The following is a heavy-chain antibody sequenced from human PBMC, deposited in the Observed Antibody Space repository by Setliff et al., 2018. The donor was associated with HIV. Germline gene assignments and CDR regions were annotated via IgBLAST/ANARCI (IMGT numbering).Heavy chain of an antibody. D-gene: IGHD2-21*02. V-gene: IGHV4-59*08. Sequence: SETLSLTCTVSGGSISNYYWSWIRQPPGKGLEWSGCGYYSGITHYDPSLKSRVSISVDASKNQFSLMLNSVTVADTAVYFCARSSRGSLRDLDYWGPGTLVTVSP. J-gene: IGHJ4*02. CDR2: GYYSGIT. CDR3: ARSSRGSLRDLDY. CDR1: GGSISNYY.